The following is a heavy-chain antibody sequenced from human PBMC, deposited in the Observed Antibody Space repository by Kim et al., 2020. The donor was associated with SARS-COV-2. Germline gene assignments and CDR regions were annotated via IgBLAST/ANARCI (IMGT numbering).Heavy chain of an antibody. D-gene: IGHD3-3*01. V-gene: IGHV4-31*03. CDR2: IYYSGST. Sequence: SETLSLTCTVSGGSISSGGYYWSWIRQHPGKGLEWIGYIYYSGSTYYNPSHKSRVTISVDTSKNQFSLKLSSVTAADTAVYDCARGILITIFGVVAHLDYWGQGTLVTVSS. J-gene: IGHJ4*02. CDR1: GGSISSGGYY. CDR3: ARGILITIFGVVAHLDY.